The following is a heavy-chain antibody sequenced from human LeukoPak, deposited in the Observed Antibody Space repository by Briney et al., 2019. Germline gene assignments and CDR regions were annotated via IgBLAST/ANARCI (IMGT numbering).Heavy chain of an antibody. CDR3: ARDGKYCSGGSCYSYFDY. J-gene: IGHJ4*02. CDR1: GFSFSNYA. Sequence: PPGGSLRLSCAASGFSFSNYALHWVRQAPGKGLEWVAVISYDGSNKYYADSVKGRFTISRSNSKNTLYLQMNSLRVEDTAVYYCARDGKYCSGGSCYSYFDYWGQGALVTVSS. V-gene: IGHV3-30-3*01. CDR2: ISYDGSNK. D-gene: IGHD2-15*01.